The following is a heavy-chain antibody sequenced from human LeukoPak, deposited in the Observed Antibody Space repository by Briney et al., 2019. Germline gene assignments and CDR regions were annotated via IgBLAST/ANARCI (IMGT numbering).Heavy chain of an antibody. CDR1: GFTFSSYV. J-gene: IGHJ4*02. Sequence: GGSLRLSCAASGFTFSSYVMSWVRQAPGKGLEWVSVISGSGGSTHYADSVKGRFTISRDNSKNTLFLEMNSLRVEDTAVYYCAKGRGFRVWDPWDNWGQGTLITVSS. V-gene: IGHV3-23*01. D-gene: IGHD3-16*01. CDR2: ISGSGGST. CDR3: AKGRGFRVWDPWDN.